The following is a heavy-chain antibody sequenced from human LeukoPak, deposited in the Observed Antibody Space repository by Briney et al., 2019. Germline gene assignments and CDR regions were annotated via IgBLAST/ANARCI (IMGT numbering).Heavy chain of an antibody. V-gene: IGHV1-8*01. CDR3: ARVGAFDSSSVWWDI. D-gene: IGHD6-6*01. J-gene: IGHJ3*02. CDR2: MNPDSGNT. Sequence: ASVKVSCKASGYTFTNSDINWVRQAAGQGLEWMGWMNPDSGNTGYARNFQGRVTMTRNTSISTAYMELSSLRSEDTAVHYCARVGAFDSSSVWWDIWGQGTMVTVSS. CDR1: GYTFTNSD.